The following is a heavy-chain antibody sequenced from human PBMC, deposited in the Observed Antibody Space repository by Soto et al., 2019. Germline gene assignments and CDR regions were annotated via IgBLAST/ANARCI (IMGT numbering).Heavy chain of an antibody. D-gene: IGHD2-2*01. Sequence: ASVKVSCKASGYTFTSYYMHWVRQAPGQGLEWMGIINPSGGSTSYAQKFQGRVTMTRDTSTSTVYMELSSLRSEDTAVYYCARIRSTSCYRDYYYYGMDVWGQGTTVTVSS. CDR1: GYTFTSYY. V-gene: IGHV1-46*03. J-gene: IGHJ6*02. CDR2: INPSGGST. CDR3: ARIRSTSCYRDYYYYGMDV.